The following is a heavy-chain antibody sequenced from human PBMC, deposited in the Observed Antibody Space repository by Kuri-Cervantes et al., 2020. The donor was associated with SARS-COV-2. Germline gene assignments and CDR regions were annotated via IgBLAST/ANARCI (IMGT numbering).Heavy chain of an antibody. CDR3: ARAELTGIDY. CDR1: GGTFSSYA. Sequence: ASVKVSCKASGGTFSSYAISRVRQAPGQGLEWMGIINPSGGSTSYAQKFQGRVTMTRDTSTSTVYMELSSLRSEDTAVYYCARAELTGIDYWGQGTLVTVSS. V-gene: IGHV1-46*01. CDR2: INPSGGST. J-gene: IGHJ4*02. D-gene: IGHD7-27*01.